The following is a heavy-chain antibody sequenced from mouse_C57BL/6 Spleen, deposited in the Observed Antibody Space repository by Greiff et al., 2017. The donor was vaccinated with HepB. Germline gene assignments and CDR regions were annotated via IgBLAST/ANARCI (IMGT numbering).Heavy chain of an antibody. CDR1: GYTFTSYW. CDR3: ARRTTTLYYYAMDY. D-gene: IGHD5-5*01. Sequence: QVQLQQPGAELVKPGASVTLSCKASGYTFTSYWMHWVKQRPGQGLEWIGMIHPNSGSTNYNEKFKSKATLTVDKSSSTAYMQLSSLTSADSAVYYCARRTTTLYYYAMDYWGQGTSVTVSS. V-gene: IGHV1-64*01. J-gene: IGHJ4*01. CDR2: IHPNSGST.